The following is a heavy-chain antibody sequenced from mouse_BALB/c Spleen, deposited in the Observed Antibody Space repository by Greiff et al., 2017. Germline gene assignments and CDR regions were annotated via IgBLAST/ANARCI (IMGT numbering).Heavy chain of an antibody. Sequence: EVQGVESGGGLVQPGGSRKLSCAASGFTFSSFGMHWVRQAPEKGLEWVAYISSGSSTIYYADTVKGRFTISRDNPKNTLFLQMTSLRSEDTAMYYCARKDGYYGFFAYWGQGTLVTVSA. J-gene: IGHJ3*01. CDR1: GFTFSSFG. CDR3: ARKDGYYGFFAY. CDR2: ISSGSSTI. V-gene: IGHV5-17*02. D-gene: IGHD2-3*01.